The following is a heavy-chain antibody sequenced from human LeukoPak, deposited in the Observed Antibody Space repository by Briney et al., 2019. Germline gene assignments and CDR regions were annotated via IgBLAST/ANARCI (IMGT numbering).Heavy chain of an antibody. V-gene: IGHV1-46*01. CDR2: INPSGGST. CDR3: ASVPYYYDSSGYRFDY. J-gene: IGHJ4*02. D-gene: IGHD3-22*01. CDR1: GYTFTSYY. Sequence: ASVKVSCKASGYTFTSYYMHWVRQAPGQGLEWMGIINPSGGSTSYAQKFQGRVTMTRDTSTSTVYMELSSLRSEDTAVYYCASVPYYYDSSGYRFDYWGQGTLVTVSS.